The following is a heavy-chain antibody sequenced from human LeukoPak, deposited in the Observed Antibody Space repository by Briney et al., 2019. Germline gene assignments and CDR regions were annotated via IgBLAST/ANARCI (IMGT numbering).Heavy chain of an antibody. CDR1: GGTFSSYA. V-gene: IGHV1-69*04. J-gene: IGHJ6*02. CDR3: ASFDPYYYDSSGYYPPHYYGMDV. D-gene: IGHD3-22*01. CDR2: IIPILGIA. Sequence: SVKVSCKASGGTFSSYAISWVRQDPGQGLEWMGRIIPILGIANYAQKFQGRVTITADKSTSTASMELSSLRSEDTAVYYCASFDPYYYDSSGYYPPHYYGMDVWGQGTTVTVSS.